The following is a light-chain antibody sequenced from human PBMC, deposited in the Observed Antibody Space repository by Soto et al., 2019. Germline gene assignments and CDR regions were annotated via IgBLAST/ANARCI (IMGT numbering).Light chain of an antibody. J-gene: IGKJ1*01. Sequence: EIVMTQSPATLSVSPGERATLSCRASQSVSSNLAWYQQKPGQAPRLLIYGASTRATGIPARFSGSGSGTVFTLTIRGLQSEDFAVYYCQQYNIWWTFGQGTKVEIK. CDR1: QSVSSN. CDR3: QQYNIWWT. V-gene: IGKV3-15*01. CDR2: GAS.